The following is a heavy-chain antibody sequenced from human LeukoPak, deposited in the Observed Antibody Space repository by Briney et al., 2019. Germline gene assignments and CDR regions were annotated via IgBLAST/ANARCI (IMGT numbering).Heavy chain of an antibody. CDR3: ARALSAAEDY. Sequence: GGSLRLSCEASGFTFSTYGMHWVRQAPGKGLEWVAVIWYDGSNKNYADSVKGRFTISRDNSKNTLYLQMNSLRAEDTAVYYCARALSAAEDYWGQGTLVTVSS. CDR2: IWYDGSNK. CDR1: GFTFSTYG. D-gene: IGHD6-13*01. J-gene: IGHJ4*02. V-gene: IGHV3-33*01.